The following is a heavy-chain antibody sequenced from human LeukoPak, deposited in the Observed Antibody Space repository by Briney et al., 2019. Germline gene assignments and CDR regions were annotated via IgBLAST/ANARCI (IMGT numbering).Heavy chain of an antibody. Sequence: PGGSLRLSCVASGFTFSSYSMNWVRQAPGKGLEWVSYISSSSSTIYYADSVKGRFTISRDNAKNSLYLQMNSLRAEDTAVYYCARGYSGSYFAYWGQGTLVTVSS. CDR2: ISSSSSTI. D-gene: IGHD1-26*01. J-gene: IGHJ4*02. CDR3: ARGYSGSYFAY. CDR1: GFTFSSYS. V-gene: IGHV3-48*01.